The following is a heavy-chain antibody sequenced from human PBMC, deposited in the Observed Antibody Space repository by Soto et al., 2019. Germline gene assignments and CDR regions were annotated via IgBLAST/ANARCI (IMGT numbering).Heavy chain of an antibody. CDR3: AKDVCGDGYNPTRFDS. CDR1: AFTFNKCA. V-gene: IGHV3-23*01. CDR2: LSASGATT. J-gene: IGHJ4*02. Sequence: GGSLRLSCAASAFTFNKCAMSWVRQAPGKGLEWVSALSASGATTFYADSVRGRFTISRDNSKNTLYLQMNSLRVEDTAVYYCAKDVCGDGYNPTRFDSWCQGTLVTVSS. D-gene: IGHD5-12*01.